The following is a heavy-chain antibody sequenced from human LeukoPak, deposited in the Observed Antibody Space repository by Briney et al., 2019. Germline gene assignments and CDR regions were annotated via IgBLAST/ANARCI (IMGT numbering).Heavy chain of an antibody. CDR2: INSDGSST. V-gene: IGHV3-74*01. J-gene: IGHJ4*02. D-gene: IGHD4-17*01. CDR3: AKDLRTTVTTSLFFDY. Sequence: GGSLRLSCAASGFTFSSYWMHWVRQAPGKGLVWVSRINSDGSSTSYADSVKGRFTISRDNAKNTLYLQMNSLRAEDTAVYYCAKDLRTTVTTSLFFDYWGQGTLVTVSS. CDR1: GFTFSSYW.